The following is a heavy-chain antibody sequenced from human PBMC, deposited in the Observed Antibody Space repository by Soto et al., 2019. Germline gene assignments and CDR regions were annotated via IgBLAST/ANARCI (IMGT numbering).Heavy chain of an antibody. Sequence: QVQLQESGPGLVKPSQTLSLTCTVSGGSISSGDYYWSWIRQPPGKGLEWLGYIYYSGSTYYNPSLKSRVTISVDTSKNQFSLKLSSVTAADTAVYYCARDGRSWGTFMLDHGLPLYYYYYGMDVWGQGTTVTVSS. V-gene: IGHV4-30-4*01. CDR2: IYYSGST. J-gene: IGHJ6*02. D-gene: IGHD1-7*01. CDR1: GGSISSGDYY. CDR3: ARDGRSWGTFMLDHGLPLYYYYYGMDV.